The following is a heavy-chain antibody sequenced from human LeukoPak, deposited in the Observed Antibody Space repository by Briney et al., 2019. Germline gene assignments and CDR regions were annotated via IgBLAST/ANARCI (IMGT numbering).Heavy chain of an antibody. D-gene: IGHD6-19*01. CDR1: GFTFSNYA. J-gene: IGHJ4*02. V-gene: IGHV3-23*01. CDR3: AKDKPPPCSSGYHFDF. CDR2: ISASGGGT. Sequence: GGSLRLSCAASGFTFSNYAMSWVRQAPGKGLEWVSAISASGGGTYYADSVKGRFTISRDNSKNTLYLQINSLRAEDTAVYYCAKDKPPPCSSGYHFDFWGQGTLVTVSS.